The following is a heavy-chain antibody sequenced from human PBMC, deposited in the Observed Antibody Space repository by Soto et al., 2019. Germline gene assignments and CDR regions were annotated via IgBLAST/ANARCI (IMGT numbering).Heavy chain of an antibody. J-gene: IGHJ6*02. V-gene: IGHV3-30*18. CDR3: AKGLIGYGDYGEFYYYYGMDV. Sequence: QVQLVESGGGVVQPGRSLRLSCAASGFTFSSYGMHWVRQAPGKGLEWVAVISYDGSNKYYADSVEGRFTISRDNSKNTLYLQMNSLRAEDTAVYYCAKGLIGYGDYGEFYYYYGMDVWGQGTTVTVSS. CDR1: GFTFSSYG. CDR2: ISYDGSNK. D-gene: IGHD4-17*01.